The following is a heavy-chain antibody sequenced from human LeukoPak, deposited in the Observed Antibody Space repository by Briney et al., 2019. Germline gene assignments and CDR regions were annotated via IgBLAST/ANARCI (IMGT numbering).Heavy chain of an antibody. V-gene: IGHV1-69*04. CDR2: IIPILGIA. Sequence: WASVKVSCKASGGTFSSYAISWVRQAPGQGLEWMGRIIPILGIANYAQKFQGRVTITADKSTSTAYMELSSLRSEDTAVYYCARAYIYYYDSSGSFDYWGQGTLVTVSS. CDR1: GGTFSSYA. CDR3: ARAYIYYYDSSGSFDY. J-gene: IGHJ4*02. D-gene: IGHD3-22*01.